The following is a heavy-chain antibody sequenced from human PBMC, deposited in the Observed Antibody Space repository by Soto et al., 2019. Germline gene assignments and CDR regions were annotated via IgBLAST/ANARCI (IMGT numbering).Heavy chain of an antibody. V-gene: IGHV1-69*13. Sequence: GAAVLFSCTASGVTFSSSAISWVRQAPEQGLEWLGGIIPIFGTANYALKLQGRVTITADESTSTAYMELSSLRAEDTAVYYCAKMSDFWSGSPTYHFDYWGQGTQVTVSS. CDR2: IIPIFGTA. CDR1: GVTFSSSA. J-gene: IGHJ4*02. D-gene: IGHD3-3*01. CDR3: AKMSDFWSGSPTYHFDY.